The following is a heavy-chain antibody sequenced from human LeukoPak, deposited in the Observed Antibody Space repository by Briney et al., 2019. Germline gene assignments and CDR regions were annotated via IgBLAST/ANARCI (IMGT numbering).Heavy chain of an antibody. CDR1: GFNFRTYS. J-gene: IGHJ3*02. D-gene: IGHD3/OR15-3a*01. CDR2: ISGSGGST. Sequence: GGSLRLSCATSGFNFRTYSFSWVRQAPGKGLEWVSAISGSGGSTYYADSVKGRFTISRDNSKNTLYLQMNSLRAEDTAVYYCANSADFWTRDDAFDIWGQGTMVTVSS. V-gene: IGHV3-23*01. CDR3: ANSADFWTRDDAFDI.